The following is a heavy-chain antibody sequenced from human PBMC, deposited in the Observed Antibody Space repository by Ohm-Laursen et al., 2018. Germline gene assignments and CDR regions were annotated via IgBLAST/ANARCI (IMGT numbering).Heavy chain of an antibody. CDR3: ARLPDHSGWPFDY. J-gene: IGHJ4*02. D-gene: IGHD6-19*01. CDR2: IHYDGRT. CDR1: DAAFGRDY. Sequence: GTLSLTCFVSDAAFGRDYWTWIRQFPGREMEWIGYIHYDGRTVYNPSLRSRLTMSIDTSKKQFSLRLTSATAADTAIYYCARLPDHSGWPFDYWGQGTLVTVSS. V-gene: IGHV4-59*12.